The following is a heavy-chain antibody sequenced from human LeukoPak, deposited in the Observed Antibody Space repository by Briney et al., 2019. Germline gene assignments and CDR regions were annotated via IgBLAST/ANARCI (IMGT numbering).Heavy chain of an antibody. CDR2: IIPMLNIP. J-gene: IGHJ4*02. V-gene: IGHV1-69*04. CDR3: ARDSLGIAVAGKRFDY. D-gene: IGHD6-19*01. CDR1: GGTFSNYA. Sequence: GASVKVSCKASGGTFSNYAISWVRQAPGQGLEWMGRIIPMLNIPNYAQKFQGRVTITADKSTSTAYMELSSLRSEDTAVYYCARDSLGIAVAGKRFDYWGQGTLVTVSS.